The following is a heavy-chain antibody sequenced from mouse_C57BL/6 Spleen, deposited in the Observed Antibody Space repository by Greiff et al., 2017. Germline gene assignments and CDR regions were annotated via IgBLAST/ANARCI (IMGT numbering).Heavy chain of an antibody. CDR1: GYAFSSSW. V-gene: IGHV1-82*01. Sequence: QVQLKQSGPELVKPGASVKISCKASGYAFSSSWMNWVKQRPGKGLEWIGRIYPGDGDTNYNGKFKGKATLTADKSSSTAYMQLSSLTSEDSAVYFCARWWKIKPWFDYWDQGTPLTVSS. J-gene: IGHJ2*01. CDR2: IYPGDGDT. CDR3: ARWWKIKPWFDY. D-gene: IGHD1-1*02.